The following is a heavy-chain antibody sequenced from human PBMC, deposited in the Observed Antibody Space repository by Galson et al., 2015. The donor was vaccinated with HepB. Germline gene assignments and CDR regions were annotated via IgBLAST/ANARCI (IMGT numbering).Heavy chain of an antibody. Sequence: SLRLSCAASGFTFSNYGMHWVRQAPGKGLEWVAFLIYDGGSKFYADSVKGRFTTSSDNSKNSLYLQMHNLRSDDTAIYYCAKDNNGYSVDYWGQGTLVTVSS. D-gene: IGHD3-22*01. CDR2: LIYDGGSK. CDR3: AKDNNGYSVDY. CDR1: GFTFSNYG. V-gene: IGHV3-30*18. J-gene: IGHJ4*02.